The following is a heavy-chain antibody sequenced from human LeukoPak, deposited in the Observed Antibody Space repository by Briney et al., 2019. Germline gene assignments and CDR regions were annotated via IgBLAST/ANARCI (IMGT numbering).Heavy chain of an antibody. CDR1: GGPFSGYY. V-gene: IGHV4-34*01. J-gene: IGHJ4*02. CDR2: INHSGST. CDR3: AVRRGYDFWSGYYLDY. Sequence: SETLSLTCAVYGGPFSGYYWSWIRQPPGKGLEWIGEINHSGSTNYNPSLKSRVTISVDTSKNQFSLKLSSVTAADTAVYYCAVRRGYDFWSGYYLDYWGQGTLVTVSS. D-gene: IGHD3-3*01.